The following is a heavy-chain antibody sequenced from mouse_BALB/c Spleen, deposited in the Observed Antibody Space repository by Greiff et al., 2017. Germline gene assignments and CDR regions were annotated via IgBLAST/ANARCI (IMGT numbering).Heavy chain of an antibody. J-gene: IGHJ2*01. CDR1: GYTFTSYW. CDR2: INPSNGRT. D-gene: IGHD1-1*01. CDR3: ARWGYGEATGY. V-gene: IGHV1S81*02. Sequence: QVQLQQPGAELVKPGASVKLSCKASGYTFTSYWMHWVKQRPGQGLEWIGEINPSNGRTNYNEKFKSKATLTVDKSSSTAYMQLSSLTSEDSAVYYCARWGYGEATGYWGQGTTLTVSS.